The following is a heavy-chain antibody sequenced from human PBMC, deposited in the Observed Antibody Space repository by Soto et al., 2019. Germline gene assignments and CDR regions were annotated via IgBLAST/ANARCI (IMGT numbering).Heavy chain of an antibody. CDR1: GITVSNNA. CDR3: AKGVRRSSCYACFDY. CDR2: ISGGGGST. D-gene: IGHD2-2*01. V-gene: IGHV3-23*01. J-gene: IGHJ4*02. Sequence: EVKLLESGGGLVQPGGSLRLSCAASGITVSNNAMSWVRQAPGKGLEWVSGISGGGGSTFYADSVKGRFTISRDNSTSTLSLQIDSLRAEDTAVYYCAKGVRRSSCYACFDYWGQGTLVTVSS.